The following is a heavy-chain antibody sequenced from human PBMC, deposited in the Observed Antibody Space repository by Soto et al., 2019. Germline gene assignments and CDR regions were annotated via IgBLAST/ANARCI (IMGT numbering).Heavy chain of an antibody. CDR2: IIPILGIA. J-gene: IGHJ6*03. CDR1: GGTFSSYT. D-gene: IGHD2-2*01. Sequence: SVKVSCKASGGTFSSYTISWVRQAPGQGLEWMGRIIPILGIANYAQKFQGRVTITADKSTSTAYMELSSLRSEDTAVYYCATPGYCSSTSCPPSPYYYMDVWGKGTTVTVSS. CDR3: ATPGYCSSTSCPPSPYYYMDV. V-gene: IGHV1-69*02.